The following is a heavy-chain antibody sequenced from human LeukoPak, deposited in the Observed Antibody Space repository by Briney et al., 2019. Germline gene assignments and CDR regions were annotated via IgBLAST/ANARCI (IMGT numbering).Heavy chain of an antibody. CDR2: ISSSSSYI. D-gene: IGHD4-23*01. CDR1: GFTFSSYS. Sequence: GGSLRLSCAASGFTFSSYSMNWVRQAPGKGLEWVSSISSSSSYIYYADSVKGRFTISRDNAKNSLYLQMNSLRAEDTAVYYCARDMAATVAPLDYWGQGTLVTVSS. CDR3: ARDMAATVAPLDY. V-gene: IGHV3-21*01. J-gene: IGHJ4*02.